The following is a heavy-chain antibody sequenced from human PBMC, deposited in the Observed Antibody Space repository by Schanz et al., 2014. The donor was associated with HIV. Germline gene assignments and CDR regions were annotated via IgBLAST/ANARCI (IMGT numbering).Heavy chain of an antibody. CDR3: AKDRITGTTGVPYYYYGMDV. CDR1: GFTFRDYA. D-gene: IGHD1-7*01. CDR2: ISYDGSNK. V-gene: IGHV3-30*04. J-gene: IGHJ6*02. Sequence: QVQLVESGGGVVQPGRSLRLSCAASGFTFRDYALHWVRQAPGKGLEWVAVISYDGSNKYYADSVKGRFTISRDNSKNTLYLQMNSLRAEDTAVYYCAKDRITGTTGVPYYYYGMDVWGQGTTVTVSS.